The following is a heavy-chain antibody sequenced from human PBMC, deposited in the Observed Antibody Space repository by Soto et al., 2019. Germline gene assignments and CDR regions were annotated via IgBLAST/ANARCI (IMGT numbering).Heavy chain of an antibody. CDR1: GFTFSSYA. V-gene: IGHV3-30-3*01. D-gene: IGHD3-22*01. CDR2: ISYDGSNK. CDR3: ARDGPSDYYDSSGYFAFDI. J-gene: IGHJ3*02. Sequence: HPGGSLRLSCAASGFTFSSYAMHWVRQAPGKGLEWVAVISYDGSNKYYADSVKGRFTISRDNSKNTLYLQMNSLRAEDTAVYYCARDGPSDYYDSSGYFAFDIWGQGTMVTVSS.